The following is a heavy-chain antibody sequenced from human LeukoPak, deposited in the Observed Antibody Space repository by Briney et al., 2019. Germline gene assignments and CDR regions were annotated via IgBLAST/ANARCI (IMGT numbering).Heavy chain of an antibody. D-gene: IGHD3-9*01. CDR1: GGSISSYY. CDR3: VRGPTGLYTFDI. CDR2: IYYSGST. Sequence: PSETLSLTCTVSGGSISSYYWSWIRQPPGKGLEWIGYIYYSGSTNYNPSLKSRVTISVDTSQNHFSLKLSSVTAADTAMYYCVRGPTGLYTFDIWGQGTMVTVSS. V-gene: IGHV4-59*12. J-gene: IGHJ3*02.